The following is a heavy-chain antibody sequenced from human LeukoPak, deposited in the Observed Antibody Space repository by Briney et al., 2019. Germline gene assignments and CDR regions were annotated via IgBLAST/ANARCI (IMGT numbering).Heavy chain of an antibody. CDR1: GYNFTSYY. D-gene: IGHD1-14*01. V-gene: IGHV1-2*02. CDR3: ARSEMADY. J-gene: IGHJ4*02. Sequence: ASVKVSCKASGYNFTSYYMHWVRQAPGQGLEWMGWINPDSGATNYAQRFQGRVTMTRDTSISTAYMELSRLRSDDTALYYCARSEMADYWGQGTLVTVSS. CDR2: INPDSGAT.